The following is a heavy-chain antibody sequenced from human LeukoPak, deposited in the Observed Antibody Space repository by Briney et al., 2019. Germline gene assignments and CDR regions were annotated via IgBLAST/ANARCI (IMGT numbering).Heavy chain of an antibody. Sequence: GTSLRLSCATSGFSFTTFGFHWFRQAPGKGPEWVAIIWYDGSEQYYADSVKGRFTISRDRSKNTVYLQMNSLRVEDTAVYYCARIGAGTYYFDYWGQGALVTVSS. V-gene: IGHV3-33*01. CDR1: GFSFTTFG. CDR3: ARIGAGTYYFDY. D-gene: IGHD6-13*01. CDR2: IWYDGSEQ. J-gene: IGHJ4*02.